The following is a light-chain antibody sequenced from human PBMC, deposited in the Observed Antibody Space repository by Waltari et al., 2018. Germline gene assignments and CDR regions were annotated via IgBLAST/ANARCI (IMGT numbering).Light chain of an antibody. J-gene: IGKJ2*01. Sequence: EIVLTQSPSTLSLSPGERATLSCRASQSVSRTLAWYQQKPGQATRLLIYDASSRATGTPDRFSGSGSGTDFSLTISRLEPEDFAVYYCQQRSNWYTFGQGTKLEIK. CDR1: QSVSRT. CDR3: QQRSNWYT. V-gene: IGKV3D-20*02. CDR2: DAS.